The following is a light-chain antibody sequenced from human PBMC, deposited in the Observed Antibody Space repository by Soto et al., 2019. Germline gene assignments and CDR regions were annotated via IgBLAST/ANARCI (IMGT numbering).Light chain of an antibody. J-gene: IGLJ2*01. V-gene: IGLV2-23*02. CDR3: CSYAGTSTFVL. Sequence: QSALTQPASVSGSPGQSITISCTGTSSDVGSFNLVSWYQQHPGKAPKLMIYEVSKRPSGVSNRFSGSQSGNTASLTISGLQAEDEADYSCCSYAGTSTFVLFGGGTKLTVL. CDR2: EVS. CDR1: SSDVGSFNL.